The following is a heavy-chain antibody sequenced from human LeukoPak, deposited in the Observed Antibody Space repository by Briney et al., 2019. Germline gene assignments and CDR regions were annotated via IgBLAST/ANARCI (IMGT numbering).Heavy chain of an antibody. CDR1: GFTFSSYA. CDR3: AKDIRFLEWYFDY. V-gene: IGHV3-23*01. CDR2: ISGSGGST. D-gene: IGHD3-3*01. Sequence: GGSLRLSCAASGFTFSSYAMSWVRQAPGKGLEWVSAISGSGGSTYYADSVKGRFTISRDNSKNTLYLQMNSLRAEDAAVYYCAKDIRFLEWYFDYWGQGTLVTVSS. J-gene: IGHJ4*02.